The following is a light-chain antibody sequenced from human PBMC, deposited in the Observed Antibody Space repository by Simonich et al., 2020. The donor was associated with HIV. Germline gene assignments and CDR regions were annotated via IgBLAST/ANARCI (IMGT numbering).Light chain of an antibody. CDR1: QSVSGN. Sequence: EIVMTQSPATLSVSPGERATLSCRASQSVSGNLAWYQQKPGQAPRLLIYVASTRATGIPARFSGSGSGTDFTLTISSLEPEDFAVYYCQQRSNWPLTFGGGTKVEIK. CDR3: QQRSNWPLT. V-gene: IGKV3-11*01. CDR2: VAS. J-gene: IGKJ4*01.